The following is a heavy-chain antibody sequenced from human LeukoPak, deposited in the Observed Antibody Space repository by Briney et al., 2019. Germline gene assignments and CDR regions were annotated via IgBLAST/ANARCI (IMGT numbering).Heavy chain of an antibody. Sequence: GASVKVSCKASGYTFTGYYMHWVRQAPGQGLEWMGWINPNSGGTNYAQKFQGRVTMTRDTSISTAYMELSRLRSDDTAVYYCAIQTLDSDYGDHGGLGYWGQGTLVTVSS. CDR2: INPNSGGT. CDR3: AIQTLDSDYGDHGGLGY. J-gene: IGHJ4*02. D-gene: IGHD4-17*01. CDR1: GYTFTGYY. V-gene: IGHV1-2*02.